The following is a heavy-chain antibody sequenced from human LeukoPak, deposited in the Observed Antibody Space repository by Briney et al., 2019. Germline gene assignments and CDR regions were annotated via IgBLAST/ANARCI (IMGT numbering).Heavy chain of an antibody. CDR2: ISSGSRAV. Sequence: GGSLRLSCVASGFTVSSYSMNWVRRAPGKGLEWVSYISSGSRAVSYADSVKGRFTISRDNAKNSLYLQMNSLRADDTAVYYCARDPPPANPAFDIWGQGTMVTVSS. D-gene: IGHD4/OR15-4a*01. CDR3: ARDPPPANPAFDI. J-gene: IGHJ3*02. V-gene: IGHV3-48*01. CDR1: GFTVSSYS.